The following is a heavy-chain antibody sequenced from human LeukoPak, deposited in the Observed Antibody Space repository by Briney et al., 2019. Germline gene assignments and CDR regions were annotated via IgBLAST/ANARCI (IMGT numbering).Heavy chain of an antibody. J-gene: IGHJ4*02. CDR3: ARDPATGTADY. D-gene: IGHD1-1*01. CDR1: GYTFTSYG. Sequence: GASVRVSCKASGYTFTSYGISWVRQAPGQGLEWMGWISAYNGNTNYARKLQGRVTMTTDTSTSTAYMELRSLRSDDTAVYYCARDPATGTADYWGQGTLVTVSS. V-gene: IGHV1-18*01. CDR2: ISAYNGNT.